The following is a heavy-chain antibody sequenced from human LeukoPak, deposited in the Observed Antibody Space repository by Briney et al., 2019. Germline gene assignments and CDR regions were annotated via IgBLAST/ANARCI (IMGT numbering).Heavy chain of an antibody. CDR1: GFTFSSYS. CDR2: ISHSGSNI. V-gene: IGHV3-48*04. Sequence: GGSLRLSCAASGFTFSSYSMNWVRQAPGKGLEWVSYISHSGSNIYYADSVKGRFTISRDNAKDSLYLQVNSLRAEDTALYYCARGAGRLPGDAFDIWGQGTMVTVSS. J-gene: IGHJ3*02. CDR3: ARGAGRLPGDAFDI.